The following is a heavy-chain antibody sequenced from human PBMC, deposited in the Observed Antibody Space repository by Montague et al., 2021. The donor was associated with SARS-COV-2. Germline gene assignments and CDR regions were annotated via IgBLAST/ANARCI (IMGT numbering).Heavy chain of an antibody. Sequence: SLRLSCAASGFTFSNYGMHWVRQAPGKGLEWVAVIWFDGTITYYGESVKGRFTISRDNSKNTLYLRMNGLRAEDTALYYCARDSRIHRIRGVTHYDLGVDVPGMDVWGQGTTVTVSS. J-gene: IGHJ6*02. CDR2: IWFDGTIT. CDR1: GFTFSNYG. V-gene: IGHV3-33*08. CDR3: ARDSRIHRIRGVTHYDLGVDVPGMDV. D-gene: IGHD3-10*01.